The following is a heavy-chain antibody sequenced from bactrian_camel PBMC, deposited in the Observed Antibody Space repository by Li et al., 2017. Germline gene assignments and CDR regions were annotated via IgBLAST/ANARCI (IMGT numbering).Heavy chain of an antibody. CDR2: IGSRGNTP. CDR1: GFPFSSYH. V-gene: IGHV3-2*01. D-gene: IGHD2*01. Sequence: HVQLVESGGGLVQPGGSLRLSCAASGFPFSSYHMSWVRQAPGKGLEWVASIGSRGNTPTYADSMKGRFTISRDNSENTVSLQMNSLKPEDTAVYYCVSLVGRPLVHQGTQVTVS. J-gene: IGHJ4*01.